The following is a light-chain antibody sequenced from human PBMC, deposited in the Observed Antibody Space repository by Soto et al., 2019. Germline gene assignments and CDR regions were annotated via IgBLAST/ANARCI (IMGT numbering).Light chain of an antibody. J-gene: IGKJ5*01. CDR1: QSLLHSNGYNY. CDR3: MQALQTPIT. CDR2: LGS. V-gene: IGKV2-28*01. Sequence: DIVMNQSPLSLPVTPGEPASISCRSSQSLLHSNGYNYLDWYLQKPGQSPQLLIYLGSNRASGVPDRFSGIGSGTDFTLRISRVEAEDVGVYYCMQALQTPITFGQGTRLEIE.